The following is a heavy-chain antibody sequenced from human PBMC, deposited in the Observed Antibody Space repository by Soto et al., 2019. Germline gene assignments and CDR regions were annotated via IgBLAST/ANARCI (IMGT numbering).Heavy chain of an antibody. CDR1: GGSISSYY. Sequence: PSETLSLTCTVSGGSISSYYWSWIRQPPGKGLEWIGYIYYSGSTNYNPSLKSRVTISVDTSTSTAYMELRSLRSDDTAVYYCARGAPPELDWGQGTLVTVSS. J-gene: IGHJ4*02. CDR3: ARGAPPELD. D-gene: IGHD1-7*01. CDR2: IYYSGST. V-gene: IGHV4-59*01.